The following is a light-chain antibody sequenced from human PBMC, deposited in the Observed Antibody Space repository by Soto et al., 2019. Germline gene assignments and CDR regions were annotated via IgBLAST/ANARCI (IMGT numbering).Light chain of an antibody. J-gene: IGKJ1*01. Sequence: HMTQSPSTLSASVGDRVTITCRASQIISSWLAWYQQKPGKAPKLLIYDVSSLQSGVPSRFSGSGSGTEFTLTISSLQPDDSATYYCQQYNTVWTCGQGTKVE. CDR1: QIISSW. CDR2: DVS. CDR3: QQYNTVWT. V-gene: IGKV1-5*01.